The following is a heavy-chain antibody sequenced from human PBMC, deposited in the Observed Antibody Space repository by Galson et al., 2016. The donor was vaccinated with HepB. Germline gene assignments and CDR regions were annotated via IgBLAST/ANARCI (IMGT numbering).Heavy chain of an antibody. CDR3: ATDGPPTVVVGAALDS. D-gene: IGHD2-15*01. J-gene: IGHJ5*01. V-gene: IGHV3-33*01. Sequence: SLRLSCATSGLSFSVRGMHWVRQAPGKGLEWVAVIRNDGRTTYYGDSVKGRFIISRDNSRETLYLQMNSLRVDDTAIYYCATDGPPTVVVGAALDSWGQGTLVTVSS. CDR1: GLSFSVRG. CDR2: IRNDGRTT.